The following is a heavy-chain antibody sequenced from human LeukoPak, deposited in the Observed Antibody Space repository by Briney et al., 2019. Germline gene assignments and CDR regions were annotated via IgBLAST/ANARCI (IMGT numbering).Heavy chain of an antibody. J-gene: IGHJ4*02. CDR1: GLSFSGYW. CDR2: IKQDGKEE. D-gene: IGHD3-22*01. V-gene: IGHV3-7*05. Sequence: QSGGSLRLSCAASGLSFSGYWMSWVRQAPGKELEWVANIKQDGKEEYYVDSVKGRFTISRDNAKKSLYLQMNSLRAEDTAVYYCARDDPLGYDNSFTYLDYWGQGTLVTVSS. CDR3: ARDDPLGYDNSFTYLDY.